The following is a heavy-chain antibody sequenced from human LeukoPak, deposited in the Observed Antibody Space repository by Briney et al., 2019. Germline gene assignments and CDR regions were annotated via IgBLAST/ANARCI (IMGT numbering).Heavy chain of an antibody. Sequence: GGSLRLSCAASEFSVGSNYMTWVRQAPGKGLEWVSLIYSGGSTYYADSVKGRFTISRDNSKNTLYLQMNSLRAEDTAVYYCALSPIVVVTASDAFDIWGQGTMVTVSS. CDR3: ALSPIVVVTASDAFDI. D-gene: IGHD2-21*02. CDR1: EFSVGSNY. CDR2: IYSGGST. V-gene: IGHV3-66*01. J-gene: IGHJ3*02.